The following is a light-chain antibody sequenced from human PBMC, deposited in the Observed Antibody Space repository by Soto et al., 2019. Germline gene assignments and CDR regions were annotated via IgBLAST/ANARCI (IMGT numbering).Light chain of an antibody. CDR2: EGN. CDR1: SSDIGGYYL. V-gene: IGLV2-23*01. Sequence: QSVLTQPASVSGSPGQSITISCTGTSSDIGGYYLVSWYQQRPGKAPNLIIYEGNKRPSGVSNRFSASKSGNTASLTISGLRAEDEADYYCCSFAGSSRFFFGTGTKVTVL. J-gene: IGLJ1*01. CDR3: CSFAGSSRFF.